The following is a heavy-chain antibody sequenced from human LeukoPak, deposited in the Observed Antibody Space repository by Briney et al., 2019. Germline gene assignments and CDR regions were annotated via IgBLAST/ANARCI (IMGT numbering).Heavy chain of an antibody. Sequence: SETLPLTCTVSGDSISSYYWSWIRQPPGKGLEWIGSIYHSGSTYYNPSLKSRVTISVDTSKNQFSLKLSSVTAADTAVYYCARDLGGVEANWFDPWGQGTLVTVSS. CDR3: ARDLGGVEANWFDP. CDR2: IYHSGST. J-gene: IGHJ5*02. V-gene: IGHV4-38-2*02. D-gene: IGHD3-16*01. CDR1: GDSISSYY.